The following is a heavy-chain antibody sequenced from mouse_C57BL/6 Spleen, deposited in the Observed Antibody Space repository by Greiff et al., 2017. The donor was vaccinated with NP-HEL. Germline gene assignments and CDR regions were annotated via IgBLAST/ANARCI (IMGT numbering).Heavy chain of an antibody. J-gene: IGHJ1*03. V-gene: IGHV1-74*01. CDR3: AIRDGNYDWYFDV. CDR1: GYTFTSYW. CDR2: IHPSDSDT. Sequence: QVQLKQPGAELVKPGASVKVSCKASGYTFTSYWMHWVKQRPGQGLEWIGRIHPSDSDTNYNQKFKGKATLTVDKSSSTAYMQLSSLTSEDSAVYYCAIRDGNYDWYFDVWGTGTTVTVSS. D-gene: IGHD2-1*01.